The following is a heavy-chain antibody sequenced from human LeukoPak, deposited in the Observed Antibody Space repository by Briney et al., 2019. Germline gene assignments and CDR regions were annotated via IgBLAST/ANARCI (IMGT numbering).Heavy chain of an antibody. D-gene: IGHD3-16*01. V-gene: IGHV1-2*02. CDR1: GYTFTDYY. J-gene: IGHJ3*02. Sequence: ASVKVSCKASGYTFTDYYMHWVRQAPGQGLEWMGWINPNTGGTNYGQKFQGRVTMTTDTSTTTAYMELRSLRSDDTAVYYCARATGTWGHDGFDIWGQGTMVTVSS. CDR2: INPNTGGT. CDR3: ARATGTWGHDGFDI.